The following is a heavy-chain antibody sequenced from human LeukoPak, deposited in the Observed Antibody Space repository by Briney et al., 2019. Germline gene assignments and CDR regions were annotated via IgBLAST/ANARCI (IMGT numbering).Heavy chain of an antibody. Sequence: PSETLSLTCAVYGGSFSGYYWSWIRQPPGKGLEWIGEINHSGSTNYNPSLKSRVTISVDTSKNQFSLKLSSVTAADTAVYYCARDPKRGYSYGPWGQGTLVTVYS. V-gene: IGHV4-34*01. CDR2: INHSGST. CDR3: ARDPKRGYSYGP. CDR1: GGSFSGYY. J-gene: IGHJ5*02. D-gene: IGHD5-18*01.